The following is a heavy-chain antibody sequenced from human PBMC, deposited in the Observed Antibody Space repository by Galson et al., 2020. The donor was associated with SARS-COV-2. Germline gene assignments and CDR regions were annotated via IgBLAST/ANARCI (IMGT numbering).Heavy chain of an antibody. J-gene: IGHJ4*02. D-gene: IGHD3-22*01. Sequence: GGSLRLSCAASGFTFSSYAMSWVRQAPGKGLEWVSAISGSGGSTYYADSVKGRFTISRDNSKNTLYLQMNSLRAEDTAVYYCAKGRYHSITRIVVVFDYWGQGTLVTVSS. CDR1: GFTFSSYA. V-gene: IGHV3-23*01. CDR3: AKGRYHSITRIVVVFDY. CDR2: ISGSGGST.